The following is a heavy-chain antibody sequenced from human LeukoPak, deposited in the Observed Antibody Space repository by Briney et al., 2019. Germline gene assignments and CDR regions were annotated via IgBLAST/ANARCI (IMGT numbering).Heavy chain of an antibody. D-gene: IGHD2-2*03. J-gene: IGHJ6*02. V-gene: IGHV4-30-2*01. Sequence: SETLSLTCAVSGGSISSGGYSWSWIWQPPGKGLEWIGEINHSGSTNYNPSLKSRVTISVDTSKKQFSLKLNSVTAADTAVYYCARDYGYCSSTSCSITGSGYYYGMDVWGQGTTVTVSS. CDR3: ARDYGYCSSTSCSITGSGYYYGMDV. CDR2: INHSGST. CDR1: GGSISSGGYS.